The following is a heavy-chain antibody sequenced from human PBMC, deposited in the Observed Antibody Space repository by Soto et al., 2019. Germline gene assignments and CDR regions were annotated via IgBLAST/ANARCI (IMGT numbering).Heavy chain of an antibody. CDR1: GGAVATGGYY. Sequence: QVQLQESGPGLVKTSQTLSLTCTVSGGAVATGGYYWAWLRQHPGKGLEWIGYMFYVGATYYNRSLKSRISLSVDPPKNQFNLRVTSVTAADTAVYYCARVPFVDGGYGFDSWGRGTLVTV. CDR3: ARVPFVDGGYGFDS. CDR2: MFYVGAT. J-gene: IGHJ5*01. V-gene: IGHV4-31*03. D-gene: IGHD5-12*01.